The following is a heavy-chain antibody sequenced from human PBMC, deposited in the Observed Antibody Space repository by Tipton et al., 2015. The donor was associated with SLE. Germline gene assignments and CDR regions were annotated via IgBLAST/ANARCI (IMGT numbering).Heavy chain of an antibody. CDR2: INSDGSST. Sequence: SLRLSCAASGFTFSSYWMHWVRQAPGKGLVWVSRINSDGSSTSCADSVKGRFTISRDNAKNTLYLQMNSLRAEDTAVYYCARDLYYDFWSGPFDYWGQGTLVTVSS. CDR1: GFTFSSYW. CDR3: ARDLYYDFWSGPFDY. D-gene: IGHD3-3*01. J-gene: IGHJ4*02. V-gene: IGHV3-74*01.